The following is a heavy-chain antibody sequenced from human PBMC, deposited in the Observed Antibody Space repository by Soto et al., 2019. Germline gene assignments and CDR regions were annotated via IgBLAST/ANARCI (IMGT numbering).Heavy chain of an antibody. CDR1: GFTFSNAW. Sequence: PAGSLTLSCAASGFTFSNAWMSWVRQAPGKGLEWVGRIKSKTDGGTTDYAAPVKGRFTISRDDSKNTLYLQMNSLKTEDTAVYYCTTDKCGSYYYYYYGMDVWGQGTTVTVSS. J-gene: IGHJ6*02. V-gene: IGHV3-15*01. CDR2: IKSKTDGGTT. D-gene: IGHD1-26*01. CDR3: TTDKCGSYYYYYYGMDV.